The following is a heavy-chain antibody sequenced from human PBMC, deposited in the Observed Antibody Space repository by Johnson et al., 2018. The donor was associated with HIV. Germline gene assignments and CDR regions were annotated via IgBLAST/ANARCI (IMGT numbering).Heavy chain of an antibody. Sequence: QVQLVESGGGVVQPGRSLRLSCAASGFTFSSYGMHWVRQAPGKGLEWVAVIWYDGSNKYYADSVRGRFTISRDNSKNTLFLQMNSLGTEDTAVYYCARDRHGTWGDAFDIWGQGTMVTVSS. CDR2: IWYDGSNK. CDR3: ARDRHGTWGDAFDI. V-gene: IGHV3-33*01. D-gene: IGHD3-16*01. CDR1: GFTFSSYG. J-gene: IGHJ3*02.